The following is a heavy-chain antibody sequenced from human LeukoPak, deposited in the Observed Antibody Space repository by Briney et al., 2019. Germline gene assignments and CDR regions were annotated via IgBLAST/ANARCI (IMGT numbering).Heavy chain of an antibody. V-gene: IGHV3-15*01. Sequence: GGSLRLSCAASGFTFSSYSMNWVRQAPGKGLEWLGRIKTHADGGTRDYAAPVKGRFTISRDDSKNTLYLQMNSLKTEDTAVYYCTTYIAAVGTRYFDDWGQGTLVTVSS. J-gene: IGHJ4*02. CDR1: GFTFSSYS. D-gene: IGHD6-13*01. CDR3: TTYIAAVGTRYFDD. CDR2: IKTHADGGTR.